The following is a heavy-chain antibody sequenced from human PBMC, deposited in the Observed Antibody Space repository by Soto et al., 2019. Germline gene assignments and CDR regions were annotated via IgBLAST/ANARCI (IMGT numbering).Heavy chain of an antibody. CDR3: ARARLVYCSGGSCYSRFFDY. CDR1: GGSISSGDYY. D-gene: IGHD2-15*01. V-gene: IGHV4-30-4*01. Sequence: QVQLQESGPGLVKPSQTLSLTCTVSGGSISSGDYYWSWIRQPPGKGLEWIGYIYYSGSTYYNPSFKSRVTISVDTSKNNFSLKLSSVTAADKAVYYCARARLVYCSGGSCYSRFFDYWGQGTLVTVSS. CDR2: IYYSGST. J-gene: IGHJ4*02.